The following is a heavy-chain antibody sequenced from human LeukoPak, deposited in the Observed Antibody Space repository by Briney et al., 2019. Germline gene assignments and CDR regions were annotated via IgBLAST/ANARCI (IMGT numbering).Heavy chain of an antibody. CDR3: ARRGYYDSSTGKNWFDP. CDR2: IYPGDSDT. CDR1: GYSFTSYW. J-gene: IGHJ5*02. V-gene: IGHV5-51*01. D-gene: IGHD3-22*01. Sequence: GESLKISCKGSGYSFTSYWIAWVRQMPGKGLEWMGIIYPGDSDTRYSPSFRGQVTISVDKSISTAYLQWSSLKASDTAMYYCARRGYYDSSTGKNWFDPWGQGTLVTVSS.